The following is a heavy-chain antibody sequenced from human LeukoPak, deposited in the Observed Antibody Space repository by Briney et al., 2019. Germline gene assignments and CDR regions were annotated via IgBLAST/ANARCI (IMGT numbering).Heavy chain of an antibody. V-gene: IGHV7-4-1*02. D-gene: IGHD3-3*01. Sequence: GASVKVSCKASGYTFTSYAMNWVRQAPGQGLEWMGWINTNTGNPTYARGFTGRFVFSLDTSVSTAYLQISSLKAEDTAVYYCARVGCGAVGYYMDVWGKGTTVTVSS. J-gene: IGHJ6*03. CDR1: GYTFTSYA. CDR3: ARVGCGAVGYYMDV. CDR2: INTNTGNP.